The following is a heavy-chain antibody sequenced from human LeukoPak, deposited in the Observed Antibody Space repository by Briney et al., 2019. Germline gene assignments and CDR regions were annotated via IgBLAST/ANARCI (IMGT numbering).Heavy chain of an antibody. V-gene: IGHV1-2*02. CDR2: INPNSGDT. CDR1: GYTFTGYY. D-gene: IGHD3-22*01. J-gene: IGHJ3*02. CDR3: ARTNYYDSSGYYTPTAFDI. Sequence: GASVKVSCKASGYTFTGYYMHWVRQAPGQGLEWMGWINPNSGDTDYAQKFQGRVTMTRDTSISTAYMELSRLRSDDTAVYYCARTNYYDSSGYYTPTAFDIWGQGTMVTVSS.